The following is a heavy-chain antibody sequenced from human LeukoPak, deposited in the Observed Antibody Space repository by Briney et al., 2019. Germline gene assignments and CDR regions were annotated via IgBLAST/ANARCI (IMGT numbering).Heavy chain of an antibody. Sequence: GGSLRLSCAASGFTFSSYWMHWVRQAPGKGLVWVSRINSDGSSTSYADSVEGRFTISRDNAKNTLYLQMNSLRAEDTAVYYCARSSGYSSSWYDYWGQGTLVTVSS. CDR3: ARSSGYSSSWYDY. J-gene: IGHJ4*02. D-gene: IGHD6-13*01. CDR1: GFTFSSYW. CDR2: INSDGSST. V-gene: IGHV3-74*01.